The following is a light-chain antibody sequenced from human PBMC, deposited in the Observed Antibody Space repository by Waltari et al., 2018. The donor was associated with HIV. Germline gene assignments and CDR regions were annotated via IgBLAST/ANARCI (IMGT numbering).Light chain of an antibody. J-gene: IGLJ3*02. Sequence: SALTQPASVSGSPCQSIPIPFHGTNQYFGNYNFVFWYQHHPGKAPRLMIYEVTKRPSGISNRFSGSKSGNTASLIISGLQAEDEADYYCSSYAGGSTWVFGGGTKLTVL. V-gene: IGLV2-23*02. CDR2: EVT. CDR1: NQYFGNYNF. CDR3: SSYAGGSTWV.